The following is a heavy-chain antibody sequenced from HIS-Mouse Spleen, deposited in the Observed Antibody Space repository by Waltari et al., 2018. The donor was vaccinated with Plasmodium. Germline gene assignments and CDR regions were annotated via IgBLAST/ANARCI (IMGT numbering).Heavy chain of an antibody. V-gene: IGHV1-2*02. CDR1: GYSISSGYY. J-gene: IGHJ1*01. CDR3: ARVLGYKAAAGTFVEYFQH. Sequence: QVQLQESGPGLVKPSETLSLTCTVFGYSISSGYYWGWIRQPPGKGLEWMGWINPNSGGTNDAQKFQGRVTMTRDTSISTAYMELSRLGSDDTAVYYCARVLGYKAAAGTFVEYFQHWGQGTLVTVSS. CDR2: INPNSGGT. D-gene: IGHD6-13*01.